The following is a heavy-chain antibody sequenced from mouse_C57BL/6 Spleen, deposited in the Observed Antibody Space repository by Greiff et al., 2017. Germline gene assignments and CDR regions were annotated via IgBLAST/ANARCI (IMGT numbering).Heavy chain of an antibody. J-gene: IGHJ3*01. CDR1: GYTFTDYN. CDR3: ARIDYSAWFAY. D-gene: IGHD2-12*01. CDR2: INPNNGGT. V-gene: IGHV1-18*01. Sequence: VQLQQSGPELVKPGASVKIPCKASGYTFTDYNMDWVKQSHGKSLEWIGDINPNNGGTIYNQKFKGEATLTVDKSSSTAYMERRSLTSEDTAVXYCARIDYSAWFAYWGQGTLVTVSA.